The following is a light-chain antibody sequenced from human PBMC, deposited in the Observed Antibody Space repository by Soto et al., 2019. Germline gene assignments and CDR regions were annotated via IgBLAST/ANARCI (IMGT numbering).Light chain of an antibody. CDR2: RAS. J-gene: IGKJ1*01. CDR3: QQYNNWPQT. Sequence: EIVLTQSPGTLSLSVGEGATLSCRASQSVAGPYLAWFQQKPGQAPRLLIYRASSRATGIPDRFSGTGSGTDFTLTISRLEPEDFAVYYCQQYNNWPQTFGQGTKVDIK. V-gene: IGKV3-20*01. CDR1: QSVAGPY.